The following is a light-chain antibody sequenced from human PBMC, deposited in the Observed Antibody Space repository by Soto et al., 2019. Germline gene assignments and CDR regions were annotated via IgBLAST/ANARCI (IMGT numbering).Light chain of an antibody. CDR2: GAS. J-gene: IGKJ1*01. V-gene: IGKV3-15*01. Sequence: EIVLTQAPDTLSLSPGARAPLSCRASKSFSHSYLAWCQQKPGQAPRLLIYGASSRATGVPARFSGSGSGTEFTLTISNLQSEDFAVYHCQQYDKWPRTFGQGTKVDIK. CDR3: QQYDKWPRT. CDR1: KSFSHSY.